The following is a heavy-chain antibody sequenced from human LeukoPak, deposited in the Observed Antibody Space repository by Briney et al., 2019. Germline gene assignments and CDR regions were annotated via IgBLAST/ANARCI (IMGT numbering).Heavy chain of an antibody. CDR2: IYYSGST. CDR3: ARWGSAFDY. D-gene: IGHD3-16*01. J-gene: IGHJ4*02. V-gene: IGHV4-39*07. CDR1: GGSISSSSYY. Sequence: SETLSLTCTVSGGSISSSSYYWGWIRQPPGKGLEWIGSIYYSGSTNYNPSLKSRVTISVDTSKNQFSLKLSSVTAADTAVYYCARWGSAFDYWGQGTLVTVSS.